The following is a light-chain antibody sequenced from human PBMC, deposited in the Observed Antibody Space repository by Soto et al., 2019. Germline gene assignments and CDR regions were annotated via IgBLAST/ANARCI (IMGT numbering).Light chain of an antibody. CDR3: HHSYSTRT. Sequence: DIQITQSPSSLSSSVADRFTITCRASQTIGPYLSWYQQKPGKAPKLLMHVASNLERGVPSRFSVSGSGTEFTLTISSLQPEDFATYYCHHSYSTRTFGQGTKV. J-gene: IGKJ1*01. CDR2: VAS. CDR1: QTIGPY. V-gene: IGKV1-39*01.